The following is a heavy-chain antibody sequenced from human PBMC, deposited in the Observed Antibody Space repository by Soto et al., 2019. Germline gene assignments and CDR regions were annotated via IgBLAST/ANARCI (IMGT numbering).Heavy chain of an antibody. CDR2: ISAYNGNT. D-gene: IGHD3-22*01. Sequence: GESLKISCKASGYTFTSYGISWVRQAPGQGLEWMGWISAYNGNTNYAQKLQGSVTMTTDTSTSTAYMELRSLRSDDTAVYYCASTPVREYGRWDYYDSSGYSPFDYWGQGTLVTVSS. CDR3: ASTPVREYGRWDYYDSSGYSPFDY. V-gene: IGHV1-18*01. J-gene: IGHJ4*02. CDR1: GYTFTSYG.